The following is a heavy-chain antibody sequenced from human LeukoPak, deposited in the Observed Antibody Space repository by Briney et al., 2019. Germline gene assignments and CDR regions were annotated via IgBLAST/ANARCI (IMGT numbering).Heavy chain of an antibody. V-gene: IGHV3-30*03. CDR1: GFTFSIYG. J-gene: IGHJ3*02. CDR2: ISYDGSNK. Sequence: GGSLRLSCAASGFTFSIYGMHWVRQAPGKGLEWVAVISYDGSNKYYADSVKGRFTISRDNSKNTLYLQMNSLRAEDTAVYYCAPDAFDIWGQGTMVTVSS. CDR3: APDAFDI.